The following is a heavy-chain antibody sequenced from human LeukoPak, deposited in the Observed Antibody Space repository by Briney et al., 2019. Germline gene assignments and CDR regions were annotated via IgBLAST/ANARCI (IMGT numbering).Heavy chain of an antibody. CDR3: ADADCSGGTCYFDH. CDR2: IYYTGST. CDR1: GGSISSSIYY. J-gene: IGHJ4*02. V-gene: IGHV4-39*01. D-gene: IGHD2-15*01. Sequence: SETLSLTCTVSGGSISSSIYYWGWIRQPPGKGLEWIGYIYYTGSTYYNPSLRSRVTISVDTSKNQFSLKLSSVTAADTAVYYCADADCSGGTCYFDHWGQGTLVSVSS.